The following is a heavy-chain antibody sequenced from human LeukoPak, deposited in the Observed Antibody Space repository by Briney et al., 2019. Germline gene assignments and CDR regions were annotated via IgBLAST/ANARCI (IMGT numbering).Heavy chain of an antibody. J-gene: IGHJ4*02. V-gene: IGHV3-23*01. CDR1: GIPFSSYA. D-gene: IGHD5-24*01. CDR3: AKSGDGYSKFDY. CDR2: ISGSGGST. Sequence: GSLRLSCAASGIPFSSYAMDWVRQAPGKGLEWVSAISGSGGSTYYADSVKGRFTISRDNSKNTLYLQMNSLRAEDTAVYYCAKSGDGYSKFDYWGQGTLVTVSS.